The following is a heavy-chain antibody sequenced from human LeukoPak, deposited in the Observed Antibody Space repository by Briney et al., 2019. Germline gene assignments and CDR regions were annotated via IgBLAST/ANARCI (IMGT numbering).Heavy chain of an antibody. CDR3: ARGQLASAAEYFQH. V-gene: IGHV4-59*01. Sequence: SETLSLTCTVSGGPISSYYWSWMRQPPGKGLEWIGYIYYSGSTNYNPSLKSRVTISVDTSKNQFSLKLSSVTAADTAVYYCARGQLASAAEYFQHWGQGTLVTVSS. D-gene: IGHD6-13*01. J-gene: IGHJ1*01. CDR1: GGPISSYY. CDR2: IYYSGST.